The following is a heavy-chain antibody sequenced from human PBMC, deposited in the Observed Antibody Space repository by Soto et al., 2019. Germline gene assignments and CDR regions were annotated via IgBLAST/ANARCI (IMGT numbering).Heavy chain of an antibody. D-gene: IGHD6-19*01. V-gene: IGHV3-30*18. CDR2: ISYDGSNK. Sequence: LRLSCAASGFTFSSYGMHWVRQAPGKGLEWVAVISYDGSNKYYADSVKGRFTISRDNSKNTLYLQMNSLRAEDTAVYYCAKDLSIAVAGTSFDYWGQGTLVTVSS. CDR3: AKDLSIAVAGTSFDY. J-gene: IGHJ4*02. CDR1: GFTFSSYG.